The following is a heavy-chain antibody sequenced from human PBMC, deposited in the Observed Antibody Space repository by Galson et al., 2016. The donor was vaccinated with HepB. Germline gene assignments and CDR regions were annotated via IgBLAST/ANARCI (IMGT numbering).Heavy chain of an antibody. CDR3: ATGVLVSQGFDY. Sequence: SVKVSCKVSGNTLSGLSIFWVRQAPGKGLEWMGTFDPEDGGRIHAQKFQGRVTVTEDRSTDTAFMELSSLTSDDTAVYYCATGVLVSQGFDYWGQGTQVTVSS. CDR1: GNTLSGLS. V-gene: IGHV1-24*01. CDR2: FDPEDGGR. D-gene: IGHD3-3*02. J-gene: IGHJ4*02.